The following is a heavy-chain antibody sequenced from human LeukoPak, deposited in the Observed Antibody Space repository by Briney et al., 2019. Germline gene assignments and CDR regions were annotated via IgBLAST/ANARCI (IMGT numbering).Heavy chain of an antibody. Sequence: PSETLSLTCTVSGYSISSGYYWGWIRQPPGKGLEWIGSIYHSGSTYYNPSLKSRVTVSVDTSKNQFSLKLSSVTAADTAVYYCARAPGIEGRFDPWGQGTLVTVSS. J-gene: IGHJ5*02. D-gene: IGHD6-13*01. CDR2: IYHSGST. V-gene: IGHV4-38-2*02. CDR1: GYSISSGYY. CDR3: ARAPGIEGRFDP.